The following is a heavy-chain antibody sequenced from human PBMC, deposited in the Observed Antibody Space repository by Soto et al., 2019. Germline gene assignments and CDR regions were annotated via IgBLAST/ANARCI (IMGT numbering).Heavy chain of an antibody. J-gene: IGHJ4*02. D-gene: IGHD2-2*01. Sequence: GGSLRLSCAASGFAVNSDYMSWVRQAPGKGLEWGSVIFGGGTTYYSDSVKGRFTISRDNSKNTVFLQMNSLRAEDTAVYYCVRTSSYWGQGTRVTVSS. CDR1: GFAVNSDY. CDR3: VRTSSY. CDR2: IFGGGTT. V-gene: IGHV3-53*01.